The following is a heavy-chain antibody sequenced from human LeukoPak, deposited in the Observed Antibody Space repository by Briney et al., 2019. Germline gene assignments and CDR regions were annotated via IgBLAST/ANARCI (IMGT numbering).Heavy chain of an antibody. D-gene: IGHD5-18*01. Sequence: SETLSLTCTVSGYSISSGYFWGWMRQPPGKGLEWIGSIYQSETAHYNPSLKSRVTISVDTSKNQFSLKLSSVTAADTAVYYCARTTEGGYTYGYFYYYYMDVWGKGTTVTISS. CDR3: ARTTEGGYTYGYFYYYYMDV. J-gene: IGHJ6*03. CDR1: GYSISSGYF. CDR2: IYQSETA. V-gene: IGHV4-38-2*02.